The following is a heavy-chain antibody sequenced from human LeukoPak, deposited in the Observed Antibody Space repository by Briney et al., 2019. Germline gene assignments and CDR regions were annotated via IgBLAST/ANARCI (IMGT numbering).Heavy chain of an antibody. CDR2: IYSSGTT. Sequence: GGSLRLSCAASELNVSRNYMNWVRQAPGKGLEWVSVIYSSGTTFYADSVKGRFTVSRDNSQNTVYLQMNTLRAEDTAVYFCARGVTAYWYFDLWGRGTLVTGFS. CDR1: ELNVSRNY. D-gene: IGHD5-18*01. J-gene: IGHJ2*01. CDR3: ARGVTAYWYFDL. V-gene: IGHV3-66*01.